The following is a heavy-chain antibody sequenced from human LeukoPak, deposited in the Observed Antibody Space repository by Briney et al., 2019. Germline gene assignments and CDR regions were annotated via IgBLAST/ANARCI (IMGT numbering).Heavy chain of an antibody. V-gene: IGHV3-21*01. CDR3: ARDLWGDRDGFFDS. CDR2: ISSSSSYI. J-gene: IGHJ4*02. Sequence: GGSLRLSCAASRFTFSTYGMNWVRLAPGKGLEWVSSISSSSSYIYYADSVKGRFTISRDNAKNTLYLQMNSLRAGDTAVYYCARDLWGDRDGFFDSWGPGTLVTVSS. CDR1: RFTFSTYG. D-gene: IGHD5-24*01.